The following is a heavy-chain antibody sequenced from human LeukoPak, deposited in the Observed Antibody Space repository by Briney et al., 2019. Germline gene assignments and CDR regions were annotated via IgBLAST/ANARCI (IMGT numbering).Heavy chain of an antibody. CDR1: GYTFTGYY. V-gene: IGHV1-2*06. J-gene: IGHJ5*02. Sequence: ASVKVPCKASGYTFTGYYMHWVRQAPGQGLEWMGRINPNSGGTNYAQKFQGRVTMTRDTSISTAYMELSRLRSDDTAVYYCARGSMTTVTINWFDPWGQGTLVTVSS. CDR3: ARGSMTTVTINWFDP. D-gene: IGHD4-17*01. CDR2: INPNSGGT.